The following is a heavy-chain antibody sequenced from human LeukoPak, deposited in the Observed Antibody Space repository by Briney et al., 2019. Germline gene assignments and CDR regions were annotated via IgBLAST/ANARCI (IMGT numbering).Heavy chain of an antibody. CDR1: GFTFSNYG. CDR3: ASGYDCSGGSCYPKNFDY. J-gene: IGHJ4*02. D-gene: IGHD2-15*01. CDR2: ISGSGGST. Sequence: GGSLRLSCAASGFTFSNYGMSWVRQAPGKGLEWVSAISGSGGSTYYADSVKGRFTISRDNSKNTLYLQMNSLRAEDTAVYYCASGYDCSGGSCYPKNFDYWGQGTLVTVSS. V-gene: IGHV3-23*01.